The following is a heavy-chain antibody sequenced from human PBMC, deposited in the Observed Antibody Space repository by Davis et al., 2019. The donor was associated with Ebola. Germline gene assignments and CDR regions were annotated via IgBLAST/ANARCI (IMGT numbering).Heavy chain of an antibody. V-gene: IGHV3-21*04. J-gene: IGHJ3*01. CDR1: GFTFSSYS. D-gene: IGHD2-21*02. CDR3: AKDTANIWFDV. Sequence: GESLKISCAASGFTFSSYSMNWVRQAPGKGLEWVSSISSSSSYIYYADSVKGRFTISRDNAKNSLYLQMNSLRVEDTAMYYCAKDTANIWFDVWGQGTMVTVSS. CDR2: ISSSSSYI.